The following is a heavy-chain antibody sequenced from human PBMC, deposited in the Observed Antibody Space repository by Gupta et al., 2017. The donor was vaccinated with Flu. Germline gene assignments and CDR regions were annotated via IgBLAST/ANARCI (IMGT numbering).Heavy chain of an antibody. V-gene: IGHV3-33*01. J-gene: IGHJ4*02. CDR3: ARDRIQLSRWGLTPFY. CDR1: GFTFSSFD. Sequence: QVQLVESGGGVVQPGTSLRLSCVASGFTFSSFDMHWVRPAPGKGLEWVAIISYDGSNENFADSVKGRFTISRDNSKNTVYLQMSSLRAEDTAVYYCARDRIQLSRWGLTPFYWGPGTLVTVSS. CDR2: ISYDGSNE. D-gene: IGHD5-24*01.